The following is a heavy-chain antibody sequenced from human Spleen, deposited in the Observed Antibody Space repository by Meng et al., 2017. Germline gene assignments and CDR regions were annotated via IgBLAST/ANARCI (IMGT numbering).Heavy chain of an antibody. CDR2: ISPADFTT. CDR1: GYSFTDYW. V-gene: IGHV5-51*01. J-gene: IGHJ4*02. Sequence: GESLKISCKGSGYSFTDYWITWVRQMPGKGLEWVGVISPADFTTTYSPSFQGHVTISADKSTTSSYLQRHSLRASDTAIYYCARRAYGMPPDFWGQGSLVTVSS. CDR3: ARRAYGMPPDF. D-gene: IGHD4-17*01.